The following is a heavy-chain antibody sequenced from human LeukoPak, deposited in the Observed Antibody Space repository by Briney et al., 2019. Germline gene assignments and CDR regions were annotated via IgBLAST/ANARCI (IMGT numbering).Heavy chain of an antibody. D-gene: IGHD6-13*01. V-gene: IGHV4-4*07. Sequence: PSETLSLTCTVSGGSISSYYWSWIRQPAGKGLEWIGRIYTSGSTNYNPSLKSRVTMSVDTSKNQFPLKLSSVTAADTAVYYCARDSPYSRTSNASDIWGQGTMVTVSS. CDR1: GGSISSYY. CDR2: IYTSGST. J-gene: IGHJ3*02. CDR3: ARDSPYSRTSNASDI.